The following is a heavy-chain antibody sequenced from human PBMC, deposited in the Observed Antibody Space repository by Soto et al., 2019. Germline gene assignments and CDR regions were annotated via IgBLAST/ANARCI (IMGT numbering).Heavy chain of an antibody. J-gene: IGHJ6*02. CDR3: ARDYIVVVPAASYYYYGMDV. V-gene: IGHV3-30-3*01. Sequence: GGSLRLSCAASGFTFSSYAMHWVRQAPGKGLEWVAVISYDGSNKYYADSVKGRFTISRDNSKNTLYLQMNRLRAEDTAVYYCARDYIVVVPAASYYYYGMDVWGQGTTVTVSS. D-gene: IGHD2-2*01. CDR1: GFTFSSYA. CDR2: ISYDGSNK.